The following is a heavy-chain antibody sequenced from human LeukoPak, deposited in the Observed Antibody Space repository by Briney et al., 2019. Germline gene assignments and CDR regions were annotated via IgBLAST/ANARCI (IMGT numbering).Heavy chain of an antibody. D-gene: IGHD6-13*01. V-gene: IGHV3-7*01. J-gene: IGHJ6*02. CDR1: GFTFSSYW. Sequence: GGSLRLSCAASGFTFSSYWMSWVRQAPGKGLEWVANIKQDGSEKYYVDSVKGRFTISRDNAKNSLYLQMNSLRAEDTAVYYCARDGEQQLAFYYYYYGMDVWGQGTTVTVSS. CDR2: IKQDGSEK. CDR3: ARDGEQQLAFYYYYYGMDV.